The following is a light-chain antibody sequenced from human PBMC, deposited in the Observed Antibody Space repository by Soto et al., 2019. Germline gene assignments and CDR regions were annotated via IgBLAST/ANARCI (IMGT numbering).Light chain of an antibody. CDR2: SAS. V-gene: IGKV1-6*01. CDR3: QQDYRYPLT. J-gene: IGKJ4*01. Sequence: AIQMTQSPSSLSASVGDSVTITCRASQGISDDLGWYQQKPGQAPKLLIYSASSLERGVPSRFSGSGSGTDFTLTISSLQPDDFATYYCQQDYRYPLTFGGGTKVEIK. CDR1: QGISDD.